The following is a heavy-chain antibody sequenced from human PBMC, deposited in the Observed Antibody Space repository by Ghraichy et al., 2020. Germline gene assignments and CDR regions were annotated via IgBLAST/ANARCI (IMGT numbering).Heavy chain of an antibody. CDR2: ISWNSASI. J-gene: IGHJ4*02. D-gene: IGHD6-13*01. V-gene: IGHV3-9*01. CDR3: AKDGGSGSSWPYFDY. CDR1: GFHFDYSA. Sequence: GGSLRLSCPASGFHFDYSAMYSVRHAPGKGLEWVSRISWNSASIDYADSVKGRFTISRDSAKNSLYLQMNSLRAEDTALYYCAKDGGSGSSWPYFDYWGQGTLVTVSS.